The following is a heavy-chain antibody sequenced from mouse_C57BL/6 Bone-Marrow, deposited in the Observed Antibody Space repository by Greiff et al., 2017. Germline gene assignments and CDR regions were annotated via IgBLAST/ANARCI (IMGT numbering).Heavy chain of an antibody. Sequence: QVQLQQSGAELVKPGASVKMSCKASGYTFTSYWITWVKQRPGQGLEWIGDIYPGSGSTNYNEKFKSKATLTVDTSSSTAYMQLSSLTSEDSAVYYCARVYYGRSYEGDYWGQGTTLTVSS. D-gene: IGHD1-1*01. CDR1: GYTFTSYW. J-gene: IGHJ2*01. V-gene: IGHV1-55*01. CDR3: ARVYYGRSYEGDY. CDR2: IYPGSGST.